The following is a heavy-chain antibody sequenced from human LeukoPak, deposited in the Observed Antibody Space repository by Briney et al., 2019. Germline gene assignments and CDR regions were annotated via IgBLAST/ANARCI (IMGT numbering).Heavy chain of an antibody. D-gene: IGHD5-12*01. CDR1: GGSISSYY. CDR3: ARRVSGGYGSSFYFDY. J-gene: IGHJ4*02. Sequence: SETLSLTCTVSGGSISSYYWSWIRQPAGKGLEWIGRIYTSGSANYNPSLKSRVTMSVDTSKNQFSLKLSSVTAADTAVYYCARRVSGGYGSSFYFDYWGQGTLVTVSS. V-gene: IGHV4-4*07. CDR2: IYTSGSA.